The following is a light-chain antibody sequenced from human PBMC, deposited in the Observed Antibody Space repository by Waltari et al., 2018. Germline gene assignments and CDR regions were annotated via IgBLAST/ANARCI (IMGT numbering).Light chain of an antibody. Sequence: NFMLTQPHSVSESPGKTVTISCTRSSGNIASTFVQWYQQRPGSSPTAVIYENNQRPSGVPVRFSGSIDSSSNAASLTISGLKTEDEADYYCQSYDSSNQVFGGGTKLTVL. J-gene: IGLJ3*02. CDR3: QSYDSSNQV. V-gene: IGLV6-57*01. CDR1: SGNIASTF. CDR2: ENN.